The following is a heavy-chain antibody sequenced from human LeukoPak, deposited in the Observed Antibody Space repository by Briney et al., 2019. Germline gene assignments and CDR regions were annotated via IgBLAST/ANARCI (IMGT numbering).Heavy chain of an antibody. CDR1: GGSISSGGYY. CDR2: IYCSGST. D-gene: IGHD2-2*01. Sequence: SETLSLTCTVSGGSISSGGYYWSWIRQHPGKGLEWIGYIYCSGSTYYNPSLKSRVTISVDTSKNQFSLKLSSVTAADTAVYYCARAELGYCSSTSCYSIYAFDIWGQGTMVTVSS. CDR3: ARAELGYCSSTSCYSIYAFDI. V-gene: IGHV4-31*03. J-gene: IGHJ3*02.